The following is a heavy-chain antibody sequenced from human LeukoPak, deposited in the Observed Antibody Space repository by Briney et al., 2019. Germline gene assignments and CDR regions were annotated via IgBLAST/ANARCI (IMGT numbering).Heavy chain of an antibody. CDR1: GYSISSGYY. Sequence: TSETLSLTCTVSGYSISSGYYWGWIRQPPGKGLEWIGSIYHSGSTYYNPSLKSRVTIPVDTSKNQFSLKLSSVTAADTAVYYCARDPTAALYNWFDPWGQGTLVTVSS. D-gene: IGHD2-15*01. CDR2: IYHSGST. V-gene: IGHV4-38-2*02. CDR3: ARDPTAALYNWFDP. J-gene: IGHJ5*02.